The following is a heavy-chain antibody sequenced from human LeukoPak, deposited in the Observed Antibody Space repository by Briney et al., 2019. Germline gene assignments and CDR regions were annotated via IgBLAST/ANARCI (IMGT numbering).Heavy chain of an antibody. V-gene: IGHV4-38-2*02. CDR3: AREVAVAGHLYYYYYMDV. CDR1: GGSISSYY. Sequence: SETLSLTCTVSGGSISSYYWGWIRQPPGKGLEWIGSIYHSGSTYYNPSLKSRVTISVDTSKNQFSLKLSSVTAADTAVYYCAREVAVAGHLYYYYYMDVWGKGTTVTISS. CDR2: IYHSGST. J-gene: IGHJ6*03. D-gene: IGHD6-19*01.